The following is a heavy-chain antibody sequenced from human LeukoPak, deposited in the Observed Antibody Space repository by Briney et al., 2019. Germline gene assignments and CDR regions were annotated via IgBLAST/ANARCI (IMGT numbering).Heavy chain of an antibody. D-gene: IGHD3-3*01. CDR2: ISAYNGNT. CDR1: GYTFTSYG. V-gene: IGHV1-18*01. J-gene: IGHJ4*02. Sequence: ASVKVSCKASGYTFTSYGISWVRQAPGQGLEWMGWISAYNGNTNYAQKLQGRVTMTTDTSTSTAYMELRSLRSDDTAVYYCARVGYDFWTGWSRNYWGQGTLVTVSS. CDR3: ARVGYDFWTGWSRNY.